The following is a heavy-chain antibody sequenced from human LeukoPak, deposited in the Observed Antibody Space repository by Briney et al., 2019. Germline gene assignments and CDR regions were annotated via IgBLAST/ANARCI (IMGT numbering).Heavy chain of an antibody. Sequence: GGSLRLSCAASGFTFSSYWMHWVRQAPGKGLVWVSRINSDGSTTKYADSVQGRFTMSRDNAKNTLYLQMSSLRAEDTAVYYCARTGGYYFDYWGQGTLVTVSS. CDR2: INSDGSTT. J-gene: IGHJ4*02. D-gene: IGHD7-27*01. CDR1: GFTFSSYW. CDR3: ARTGGYYFDY. V-gene: IGHV3-74*01.